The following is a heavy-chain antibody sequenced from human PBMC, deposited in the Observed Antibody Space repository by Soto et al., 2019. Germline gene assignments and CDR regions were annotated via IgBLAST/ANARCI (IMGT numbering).Heavy chain of an antibody. CDR2: ISAYTGGA. CDR1: GYTFTRYG. CDR3: ARFVNYVDGSPFYYAGDH. V-gene: IGHV1-18*01. J-gene: IGHJ4*02. Sequence: QVHLVQSGAEVKQPGASVRLSCQASGYTFTRYGISWVRQAPGQGLEWMGWISAYTGGATSVEKFQGRLTMTTDTSTSTAYMELRNLRSDDTAIYFCARFVNYVDGSPFYYAGDHWGQGTLVTVSS. D-gene: IGHD2-2*01.